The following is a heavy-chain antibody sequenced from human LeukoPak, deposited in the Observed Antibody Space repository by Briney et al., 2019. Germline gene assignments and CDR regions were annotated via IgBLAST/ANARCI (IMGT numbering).Heavy chain of an antibody. Sequence: ASVKVSCKASGGTFSSYAISWVRQAPGQGLEWMGGIIPIFGTANYAQKFQGRVTITADESTSTAYMELSSLRSEDTAVYYCARVFTVTTEGSVGYYFDYWGQGTLVTVSS. V-gene: IGHV1-69*13. CDR3: ARVFTVTTEGSVGYYFDY. J-gene: IGHJ4*02. CDR2: IIPIFGTA. D-gene: IGHD4-17*01. CDR1: GGTFSSYA.